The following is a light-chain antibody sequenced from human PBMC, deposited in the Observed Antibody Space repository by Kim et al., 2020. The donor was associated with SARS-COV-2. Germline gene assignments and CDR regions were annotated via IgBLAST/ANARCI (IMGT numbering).Light chain of an antibody. Sequence: GQLITISCTGTSSDVGSYNLVSWYQHHPGKAPKLIVYEGTKRPSGVSNRFSGSKSGNTASLTISGLQAEDEADYYCCSYAGNTTWVFGGGTKLTVL. J-gene: IGLJ3*02. CDR1: SSDVGSYNL. CDR2: EGT. V-gene: IGLV2-23*01. CDR3: CSYAGNTTWV.